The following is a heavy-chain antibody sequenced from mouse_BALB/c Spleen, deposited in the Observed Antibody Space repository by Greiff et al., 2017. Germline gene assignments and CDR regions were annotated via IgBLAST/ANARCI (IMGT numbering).Heavy chain of an antibody. CDR2: IDPETGNT. Sequence: EVQLQQSGAELVRPGALVKLSCKASGFNITDYYMHWVKQRPEQGLEWIGWIDPETGNTIYDPKFKGKASITADTSSNTAYLQRSSLTSEDAAVYYWARRGGLSFDVWGAGTTVTVSA. CDR3: ARRGGLSFDV. CDR1: GFNITDYY. J-gene: IGHJ1*01. V-gene: IGHV14-1*02.